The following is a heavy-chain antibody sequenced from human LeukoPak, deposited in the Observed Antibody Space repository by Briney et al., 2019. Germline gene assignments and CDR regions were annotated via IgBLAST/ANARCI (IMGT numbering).Heavy chain of an antibody. CDR3: GKGPDSSGLIPIQH. CDR1: GFTFSTYA. Sequence: GGSLRLSCAASGFTFSTYAMHWVRQAPGKGLEYVSAISTNGDSTYYADSVKGRFTISRDNSKNTLFLQMGSLRADDMAVYYCGKGPDSSGLIPIQHWGQGTLVTVSS. J-gene: IGHJ1*01. V-gene: IGHV3-64*02. CDR2: ISTNGDST. D-gene: IGHD3-22*01.